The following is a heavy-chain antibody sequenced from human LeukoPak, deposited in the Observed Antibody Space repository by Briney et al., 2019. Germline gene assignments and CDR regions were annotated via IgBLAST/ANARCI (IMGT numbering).Heavy chain of an antibody. J-gene: IGHJ1*01. Sequence: GESLKISCEGSGYSFANYWIGWVRQMPGTGLEWMGFIHLSDSETRYSPSFQGQVTISADKSISAAFLQWSSLKASDSAMYYCAAALHGTACWPHWGQGTLLTVSS. V-gene: IGHV5-51*01. CDR2: IHLSDSET. CDR3: AAALHGTACWPH. CDR1: GYSFANYW. D-gene: IGHD4-11*01.